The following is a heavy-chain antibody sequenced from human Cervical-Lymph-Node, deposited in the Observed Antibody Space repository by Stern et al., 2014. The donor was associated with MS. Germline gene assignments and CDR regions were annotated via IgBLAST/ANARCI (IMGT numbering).Heavy chain of an antibody. CDR2: INAGNGNT. V-gene: IGHV1-3*01. J-gene: IGHJ4*02. D-gene: IGHD3-3*01. Sequence: QVQLGQSGAEVKKPGASVKVSCKASGYTFTSYAMHWVRQAPGQRLEWMGWINAGNGNTKYSQKFQGRVTITRDTSASTAYMELSSLRSEDTAVYYCARDLTIFGPAGYWGQGTLVTVSS. CDR3: ARDLTIFGPAGY. CDR1: GYTFTSYA.